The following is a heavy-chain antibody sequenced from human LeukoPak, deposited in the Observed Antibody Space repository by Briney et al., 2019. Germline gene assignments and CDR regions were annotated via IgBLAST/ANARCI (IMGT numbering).Heavy chain of an antibody. CDR3: ARFAYCSSTSCLDY. V-gene: IGHV3-48*03. CDR1: GFTFSSYE. D-gene: IGHD2-2*01. J-gene: IGHJ4*02. Sequence: GGSLRLSCAASGFTFSSYEMNWVRQAPGKGLEWVSYISSSGSTIYYADSVKGRFTISRDNAKSSLYLQMNSLRAEDTAVYYCARFAYCSSTSCLDYWGQGTLVTVSS. CDR2: ISSSGSTI.